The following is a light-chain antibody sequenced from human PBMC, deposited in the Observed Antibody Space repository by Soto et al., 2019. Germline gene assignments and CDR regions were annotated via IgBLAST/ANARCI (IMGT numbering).Light chain of an antibody. CDR3: STWDGSLSVGV. V-gene: IGLV1-51*01. J-gene: IGLJ2*01. CDR1: SSNIGNNY. Sequence: QSVLTQPPSVSAAPGQKVTISCSGSSSNIGNNYVVWYQQLPGTAPQLLIYDNDKQPSGVPARFSCSKSGTSATLGITCLQTGDEADYYCSTWDGSLSVGVFGGGTKLTVL. CDR2: DND.